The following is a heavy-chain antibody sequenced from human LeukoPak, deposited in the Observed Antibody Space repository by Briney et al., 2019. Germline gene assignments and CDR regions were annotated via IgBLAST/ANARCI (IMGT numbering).Heavy chain of an antibody. V-gene: IGHV1-2*02. D-gene: IGHD3-9*01. CDR2: INSNSGGT. Sequence: ASVKVSCKASGYNFISYYMHWVRQAPGQGLEWMGWINSNSGGTNYAQKFQGRVTMTRDTSISTAYMELSRLRSDDTAVYYCARSPHILTGENFDYWGQGTLVTVSS. CDR1: GYNFISYY. CDR3: ARSPHILTGENFDY. J-gene: IGHJ4*02.